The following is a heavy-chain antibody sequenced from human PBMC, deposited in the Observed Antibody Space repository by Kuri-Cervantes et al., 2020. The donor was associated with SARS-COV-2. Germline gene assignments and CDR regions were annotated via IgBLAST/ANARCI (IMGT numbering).Heavy chain of an antibody. V-gene: IGHV4-38-2*02. CDR1: GYSISSGYY. D-gene: IGHD2-2*02. CDR3: ARVDVGVPAAILYYYYYYMDV. J-gene: IGHJ6*03. Sequence: SETLSLTCTVSGYSISSGYYWGWIRQPPGKGLEWIGSIYHSGSTYYNPSLKSRVTMSVDTSKNQFSLKLSSVTAADTAVYYCARVDVGVPAAILYYYYYYMDVWGKGTTVTVSS. CDR2: IYHSGST.